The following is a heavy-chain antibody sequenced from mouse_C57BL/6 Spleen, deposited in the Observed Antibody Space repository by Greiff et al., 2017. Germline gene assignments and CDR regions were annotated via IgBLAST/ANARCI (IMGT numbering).Heavy chain of an antibody. CDR3: ARGGNYYGSSQYYFDY. V-gene: IGHV5-17*01. CDR1: GFTFSDYG. D-gene: IGHD1-1*01. Sequence: DVKLVESGGGLVKPGGSLKLSCAASGFTFSDYGMHWVRQAPEKGLEWVAYISSGSSTIYYADTVKGRFTISRDNAKNTLFLQMTSLRSEDTAMYYCARGGNYYGSSQYYFDYWGQGTTLTVSS. CDR2: ISSGSSTI. J-gene: IGHJ2*01.